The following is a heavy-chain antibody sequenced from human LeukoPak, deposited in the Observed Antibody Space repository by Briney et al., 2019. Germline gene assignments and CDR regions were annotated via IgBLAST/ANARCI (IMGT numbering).Heavy chain of an antibody. D-gene: IGHD3-10*02. CDR1: GSTFSSYE. Sequence: PGGSLRLSCAASGSTFSSYEMNCVRQAPGKGLEWVSYISSSGSTIYYADSVKGRFTISRDNAKNSLYLQMNSLRAEDTAVYYCAELGITMIGGVWGKGTTVTISS. CDR2: ISSSGSTI. CDR3: AELGITMIGGV. J-gene: IGHJ6*04. V-gene: IGHV3-48*03.